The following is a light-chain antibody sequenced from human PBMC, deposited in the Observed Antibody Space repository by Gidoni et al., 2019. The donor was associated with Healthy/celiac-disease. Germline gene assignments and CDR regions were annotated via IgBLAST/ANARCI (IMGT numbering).Light chain of an antibody. CDR2: TDS. J-gene: IGLJ2*01. V-gene: IGLV3-25*03. Sequence: SYELTKPPSVSASPGQTARSTCSGDALPKQYAYWYQQKPGQAPVLVIYTDSERPSVIPERFSGSSSGTTVTFTISGVQAEDEADYYCQSADSSGTYVVFGGGTNLPVL. CDR3: QSADSSGTYVV. CDR1: ALPKQY.